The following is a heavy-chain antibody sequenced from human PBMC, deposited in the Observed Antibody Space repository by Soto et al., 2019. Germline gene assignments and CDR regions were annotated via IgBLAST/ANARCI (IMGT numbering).Heavy chain of an antibody. J-gene: IGHJ4*02. Sequence: GASVKVYCKASGYTFTSYAMHWVRQAPGQRLEWMGWINAGNGNTKYSQKFQGRVTITRDTSASTAYMELSSLRSEDTAVYYCARTPTLGDPYYDFWSGYPYYFDYRGQGTLVTVSS. CDR3: ARTPTLGDPYYDFWSGYPYYFDY. CDR1: GYTFTSYA. D-gene: IGHD3-3*01. V-gene: IGHV1-3*01. CDR2: INAGNGNT.